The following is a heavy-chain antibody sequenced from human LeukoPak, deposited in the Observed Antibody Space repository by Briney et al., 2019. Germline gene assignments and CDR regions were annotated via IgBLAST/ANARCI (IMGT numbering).Heavy chain of an antibody. CDR2: IYYSGST. J-gene: IGHJ5*02. Sequence: SETLSLTCTVSGGSISSYYWSWIRQPPGKGLEWIGYIYYSGSTNYNPSLESRVTISVDTSKNQFSLKLSSVTAADTAVYYRARLMTTVTVNWFDPWGQGTLVTVSS. D-gene: IGHD4-11*01. CDR3: ARLMTTVTVNWFDP. V-gene: IGHV4-59*01. CDR1: GGSISSYY.